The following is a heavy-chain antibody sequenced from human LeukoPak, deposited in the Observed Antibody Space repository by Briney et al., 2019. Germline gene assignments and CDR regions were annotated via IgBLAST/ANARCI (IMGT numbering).Heavy chain of an antibody. J-gene: IGHJ4*02. Sequence: PSETLSLTCTVSGGSISSGSYYWSWIRQPAGKGLEWIGRIYTSGSTNYNSSLKSRVTTSVDTSKNQFSLKLSSVTAADTAVYYCARDAYYYGSGSQVFDYWGQGTLVTVSS. CDR3: ARDAYYYGSGSQVFDY. D-gene: IGHD3-10*01. CDR1: GGSISSGSYY. V-gene: IGHV4-61*02. CDR2: IYTSGST.